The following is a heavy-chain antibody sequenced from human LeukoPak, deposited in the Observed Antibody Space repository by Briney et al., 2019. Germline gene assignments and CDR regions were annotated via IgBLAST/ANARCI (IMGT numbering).Heavy chain of an antibody. CDR3: ARWFGELFRFDP. CDR1: GYSISSGYY. Sequence: SETLSLTCTVSGYSISSGYYWGWIRQPPGKGLEWIGSIYHSESTYYNPSLKSRVTISVDTSKNQSSLKLSSVTAADTAVYYCARWFGELFRFDPWGQGTLVTVSS. D-gene: IGHD3-10*01. CDR2: IYHSEST. J-gene: IGHJ5*02. V-gene: IGHV4-38-2*02.